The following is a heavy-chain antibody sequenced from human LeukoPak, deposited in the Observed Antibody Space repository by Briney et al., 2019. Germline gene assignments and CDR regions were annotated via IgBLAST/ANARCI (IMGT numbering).Heavy chain of an antibody. CDR1: GGSISSYY. Sequence: SETLSLTCTVSGGSISSYYWSWIRQPPGKGLEWIGYIYYSGSTNYNPSLKSRVTISVDTPKNQFSLKLSSVTAADTAVYYCARDSPTRDWVYGMDVWGQGTTVTVSS. J-gene: IGHJ6*02. V-gene: IGHV4-59*01. D-gene: IGHD3-9*01. CDR2: IYYSGST. CDR3: ARDSPTRDWVYGMDV.